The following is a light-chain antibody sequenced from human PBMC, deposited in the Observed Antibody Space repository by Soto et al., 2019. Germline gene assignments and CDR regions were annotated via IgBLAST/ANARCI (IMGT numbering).Light chain of an antibody. Sequence: DIQMTQSPSSLSASVGDSVTITCRASQGINKFLAWFQQKPGTAPKSLISTASRLQSRVPSRFSGSGSGTHFTLTINNLQPEDFATYYCQQYESFPLTFGGGTRVEIK. CDR3: QQYESFPLT. CDR1: QGINKF. J-gene: IGKJ4*01. V-gene: IGKV1-16*01. CDR2: TAS.